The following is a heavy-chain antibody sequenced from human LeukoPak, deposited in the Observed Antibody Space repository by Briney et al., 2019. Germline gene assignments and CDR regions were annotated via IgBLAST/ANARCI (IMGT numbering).Heavy chain of an antibody. D-gene: IGHD2-8*01. CDR3: AREYYNWFDP. J-gene: IGHJ5*02. Sequence: GGSLRLSCEASNFTFSDYPMIWVRQAPGRGLEWVSYINGDGTSIYYADSLKGRFTISRDNSKNTLYLQMNSLRAEDTAVYYCAREYYNWFDPWGQGTLVTVSS. CDR1: NFTFSDYP. CDR2: INGDGTSI. V-gene: IGHV3-11*04.